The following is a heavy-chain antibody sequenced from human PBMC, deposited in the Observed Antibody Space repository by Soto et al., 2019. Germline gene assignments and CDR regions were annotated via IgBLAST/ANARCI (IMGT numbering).Heavy chain of an antibody. CDR1: GGFISSSNW. CDR3: ARDSGSGGDDSRDY. CDR2: IYHSGST. Sequence: SETLSLTCAVSGGFISSSNWWSWVRQPPGKGLEWIGEIYHSGSTNYNPSLKSRVTISVDKSKNQFSLKLSSVTAADTAVYYCARDSGSGGDDSRDYWGQGTLVTVSS. J-gene: IGHJ4*02. D-gene: IGHD3-22*01. V-gene: IGHV4-4*02.